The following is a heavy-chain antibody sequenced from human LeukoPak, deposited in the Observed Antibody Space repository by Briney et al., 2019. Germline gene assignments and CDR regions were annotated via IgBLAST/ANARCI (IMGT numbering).Heavy chain of an antibody. CDR3: ARDGYYYDGSFEY. Sequence: SETLSLTCAVSGYTISSGYFWAWIRQPPGKGLEWIGSISHSGSSYSKPSLKSRVIISVDTSNNQFSLKLTSVTAADTATYYCARDGYYYDGSFEYWGQGIRVAVSS. J-gene: IGHJ4*02. V-gene: IGHV4-38-2*02. CDR1: GYTISSGYF. CDR2: ISHSGSS. D-gene: IGHD3-22*01.